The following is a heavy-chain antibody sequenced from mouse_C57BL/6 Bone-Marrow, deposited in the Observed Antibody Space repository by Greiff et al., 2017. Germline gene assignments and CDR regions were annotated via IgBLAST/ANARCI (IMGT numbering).Heavy chain of an antibody. CDR1: GYTFTSYW. CDR2: IYPSDSET. J-gene: IGHJ3*01. D-gene: IGHD1-2*01. V-gene: IGHV1-61*01. Sequence: QVQLQQPGAELVRPGSSVKLSCKASGYTFTSYWMDWVKQRPGQGLEWIGNIYPSDSETHYNQKFKDKATLTVDQSSSTAYMQLSSLTSEDSAVYYCARGRRRFAYWGQGTLVTVSA. CDR3: ARGRRRFAY.